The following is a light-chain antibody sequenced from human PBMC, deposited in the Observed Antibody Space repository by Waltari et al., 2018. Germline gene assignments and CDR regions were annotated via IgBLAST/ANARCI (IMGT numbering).Light chain of an antibody. CDR1: QSVSSN. J-gene: IGKJ4*01. CDR2: GAS. CDR3: QQYNDWPPLT. V-gene: IGKV3-15*01. Sequence: LSVSPGERATLSCRASQSVSSNLAWYQQKPGQPPRLLIYGASTRATGIPARFSGSGSGTEFTLTISSLQSEDFAVYYCQQYNDWPPLTFGGVTKVEIK.